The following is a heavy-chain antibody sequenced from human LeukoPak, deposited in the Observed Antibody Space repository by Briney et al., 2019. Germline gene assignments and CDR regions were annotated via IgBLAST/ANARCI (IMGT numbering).Heavy chain of an antibody. CDR2: ISTSGAST. V-gene: IGHV3-23*01. J-gene: IGHJ6*02. CDR1: GFTFSYAW. Sequence: GGSLRLSCAASGFTFSYAWMTWVRQAPGKGLEWVSTISTSGASTYYADSVKGRFTISRDNSKDTLYLQKNSLRAEDTAVYYCAKVSRDGYKSGMDVWGQGTTVTVSS. D-gene: IGHD5-24*01. CDR3: AKVSRDGYKSGMDV.